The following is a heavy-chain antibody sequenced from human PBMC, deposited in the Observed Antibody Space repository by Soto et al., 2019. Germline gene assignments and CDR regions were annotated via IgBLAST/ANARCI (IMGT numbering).Heavy chain of an antibody. J-gene: IGHJ5*02. V-gene: IGHV4-59*01. CDR1: GGSINSYD. Sequence: SETLSLTCTVCGGSINSYDWSWIRQFPGKGLEWIANTSYTGNTNYNPSLKSRVTISMDTSKNQLSLKLTSMTAADTAVYYCARDIHAGFTRYFDPWGQGTRGTSPQ. D-gene: IGHD1-26*01. CDR3: ARDIHAGFTRYFDP. CDR2: TSYTGNT.